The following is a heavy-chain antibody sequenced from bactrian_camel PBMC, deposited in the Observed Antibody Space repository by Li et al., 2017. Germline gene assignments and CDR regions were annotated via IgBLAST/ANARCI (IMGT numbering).Heavy chain of an antibody. D-gene: IGHD1*01. CDR2: IAPDGSR. CDR1: GLTFEGGN. J-gene: IGHJ4*01. Sequence: HVQLVESGGGAVQTGGSLRLTCTAVGLTFEGGNQGWYRETPGNEFELVSSIAPDGSRWYADSVQGRFTISRDNAKNTVTLEMRNLQPEDTAVYYCAAVNDPPPISSFCSETYSPTLSHRINYWGQGTQVTVS. V-gene: IGHV3S55*01. CDR3: AAVNDPPPISSFCSETYSPTLSHRINY.